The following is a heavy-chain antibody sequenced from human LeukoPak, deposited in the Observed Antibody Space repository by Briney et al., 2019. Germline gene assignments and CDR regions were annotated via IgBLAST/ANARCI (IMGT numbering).Heavy chain of an antibody. J-gene: IGHJ4*02. V-gene: IGHV4-34*01. CDR3: ASEVWDGVIVAVQPAATPGSIDY. D-gene: IGHD2-2*01. CDR2: VNCSGST. Sequence: SGSLSLTCAVYGGSFNGYYWSWIRQPPGKGLEWLGEVNCSGSTNCSTSLKSRVAMSVDASRNQSSFNLSAMTAADTAVYYCASEVWDGVIVAVQPAATPGSIDYWGQGTLVTVSS. CDR1: GGSFNGYY.